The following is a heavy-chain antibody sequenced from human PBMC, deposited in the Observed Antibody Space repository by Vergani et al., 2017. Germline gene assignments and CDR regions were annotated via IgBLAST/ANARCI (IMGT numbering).Heavy chain of an antibody. V-gene: IGHV4-61*02. CDR1: GGSISSGSYY. CDR3: ARGATWYDGLDV. J-gene: IGHJ6*02. CDR2: IYTSGST. Sequence: QVQLQESGPGLVKPSQTLSLTCTVSGGSISSGSYYWSWIRQPAGKGLEWIGRIYTSGSTNYNPSLKSRVTISVDTSNNQFSLNLSSVTAADTAIYYCARGATWYDGLDVWGQGTTVTVSS.